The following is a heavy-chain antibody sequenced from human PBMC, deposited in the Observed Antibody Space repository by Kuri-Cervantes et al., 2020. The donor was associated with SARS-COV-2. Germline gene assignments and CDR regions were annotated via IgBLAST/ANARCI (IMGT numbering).Heavy chain of an antibody. CDR1: GFTFSSYA. CDR3: AKVRPRNEGIAAAVGFDL. V-gene: IGHV3-23*01. J-gene: IGHJ2*01. CDR2: ISGSGGST. D-gene: IGHD6-13*01. Sequence: GGSLRLSCAASGFTFSSYAMSWVRQAPGKGLEWVSAISGSGGSTYYADSVKGRFTISRDNSKNTLYLQMNSLRAEDTAVNYCAKVRPRNEGIAAAVGFDLWGRGTLVTVSS.